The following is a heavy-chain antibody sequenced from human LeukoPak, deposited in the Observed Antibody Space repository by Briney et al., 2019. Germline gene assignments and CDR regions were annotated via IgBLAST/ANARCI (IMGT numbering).Heavy chain of an antibody. CDR2: INGDGSRT. CDR1: GFTLRSYW. CDR3: ARGGYSYGHDY. D-gene: IGHD5-18*01. V-gene: IGHV3-74*01. Sequence: GGSLRLSCAVSGFTLRSYWMHWVRQAPGKGLVWVSQINGDGSRTTYADSVKGRFTISRDNAKNTLYLQMNSLRAEDTAVYYCARGGYSYGHDYWGQGTLVTVSS. J-gene: IGHJ4*02.